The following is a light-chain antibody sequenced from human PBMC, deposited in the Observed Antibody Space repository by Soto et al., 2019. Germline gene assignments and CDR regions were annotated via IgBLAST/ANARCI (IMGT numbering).Light chain of an antibody. V-gene: IGLV1-51*01. CDR1: KSNVGRNY. CDR2: DTN. Sequence: QSVLTQPPSVSAAPGQTVTVSCSGNKSNVGRNYVSWYQQFPGTAPRLLIYDTNKRPSGIPGRFSGSKSGTSATLGITGLQTGDEAIYYCGTWDSRLSGVLFGGGIKLTVL. J-gene: IGLJ2*01. CDR3: GTWDSRLSGVL.